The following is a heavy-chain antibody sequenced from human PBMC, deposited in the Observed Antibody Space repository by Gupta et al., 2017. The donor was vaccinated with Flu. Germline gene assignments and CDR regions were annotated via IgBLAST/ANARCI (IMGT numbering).Heavy chain of an antibody. CDR1: STYE. CDR2: INSGGSPI. V-gene: IGHV3-48*03. J-gene: IGHJ4*02. CDR3: AREDSPGGYRFDY. Sequence: STYEMHWVRQAPGEGLEWVSYINSGGSPIYYADSVKGRFTISRDNAKNSLYLQMNSLRAEDTAVYYCAREDSPGGYRFDYWGQGTLVTVSS. D-gene: IGHD1-26*01.